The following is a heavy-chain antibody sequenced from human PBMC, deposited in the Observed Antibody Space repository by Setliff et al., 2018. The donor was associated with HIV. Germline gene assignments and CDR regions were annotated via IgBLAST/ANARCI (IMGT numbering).Heavy chain of an antibody. D-gene: IGHD2-15*01. CDR2: IYYSGVT. V-gene: IGHV4-59*11. CDR3: VRVFDRWLLDAFDI. Sequence: KPSETLSLTCTVSGASINSHYWSWIRQPPGKGLECIGSIYYSGVTNYSPSLKSRVTISVDTSKNHVSLRLNSVTAADTAVYYCVRVFDRWLLDAFDIWGQGTMVTVSS. CDR1: GASINSHY. J-gene: IGHJ3*02.